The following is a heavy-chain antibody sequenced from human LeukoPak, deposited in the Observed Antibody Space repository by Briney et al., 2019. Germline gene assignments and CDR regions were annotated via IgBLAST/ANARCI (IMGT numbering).Heavy chain of an antibody. CDR3: ATSGWYLLPGVY. CDR2: IYHSGST. CDR1: GYSISSHYY. Sequence: SETLSLTCTVSGYSISSHYYWAWIRQPPGKGLEWIGSIYHSGSTYYNPSLKSRITISVDTSKNQFSLKLSSVTAADTAVYYCATSGWYLLPGVYWGQGTLVTVSS. D-gene: IGHD6-19*01. V-gene: IGHV4-38-2*02. J-gene: IGHJ4*02.